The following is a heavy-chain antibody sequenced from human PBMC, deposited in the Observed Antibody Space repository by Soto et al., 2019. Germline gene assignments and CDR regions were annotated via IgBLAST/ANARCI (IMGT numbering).Heavy chain of an antibody. Sequence: PGGSLRLSCAASGFTFSSYGMHWVRQAPGKGLEWVAVIWYDGSNKYYADSVKGRFTISRDNSKNTLYLQMNSLRAEDTAVYYCAILPEVDSSGTNDAYDIWGQGTMVTVSS. CDR3: AILPEVDSSGTNDAYDI. J-gene: IGHJ3*02. V-gene: IGHV3-33*01. CDR2: IWYDGSNK. D-gene: IGHD3-22*01. CDR1: GFTFSSYG.